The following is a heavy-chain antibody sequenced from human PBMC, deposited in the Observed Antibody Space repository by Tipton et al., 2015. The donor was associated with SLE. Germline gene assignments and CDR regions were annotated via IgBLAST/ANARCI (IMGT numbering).Heavy chain of an antibody. CDR1: GDSISSGY. D-gene: IGHD4-11*01. J-gene: IGHJ4*02. CDR3: ARHDYSDYESPETSFIDY. V-gene: IGHV4-59*08. Sequence: GLVKPSETLSLICTVSGDSISSGYWSWIRQPPGKGLEWIGYVYYGGSTNYNSSLRSRVTIATDTSKNQFSLRLNSVTVADTAVYYCARHDYSDYESPETSFIDYWGLGALVTVSS. CDR2: VYYGGST.